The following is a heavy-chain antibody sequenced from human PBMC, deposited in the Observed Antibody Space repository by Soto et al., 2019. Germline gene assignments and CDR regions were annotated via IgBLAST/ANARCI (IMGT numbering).Heavy chain of an antibody. Sequence: GGSERLSCESSGFPFRNYCMHWVRQTPVKGLEWVAGIQYDGSKKYYAESVKGRFTISRDNSKNTLYLEIDSLRAEDTAVYYCAKDLEVVGANRWGYDSWGQGNLVTVSS. CDR3: AKDLEVVGANRWGYDS. J-gene: IGHJ5*01. V-gene: IGHV3-30*02. CDR1: GFPFRNYC. CDR2: IQYDGSKK. D-gene: IGHD1-26*01.